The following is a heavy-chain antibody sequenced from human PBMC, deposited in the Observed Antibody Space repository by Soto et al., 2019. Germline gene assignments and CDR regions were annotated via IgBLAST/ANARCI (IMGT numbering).Heavy chain of an antibody. J-gene: IGHJ4*02. CDR2: IYPGDFDT. CDR3: ARSSYYDILTGYLIDY. D-gene: IGHD3-9*01. Sequence: GESLKISCKGSGYSFTSYWIGWVRQMPGKGLEWMGIIYPGDFDTRYSPSFQGQVTISADKSISTAYLQWSSLKASDTAMYYCARSSYYDILTGYLIDYWGQGTLVTVSS. CDR1: GYSFTSYW. V-gene: IGHV5-51*01.